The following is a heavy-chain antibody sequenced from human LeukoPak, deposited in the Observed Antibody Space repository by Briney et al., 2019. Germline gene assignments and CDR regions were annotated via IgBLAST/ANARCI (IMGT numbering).Heavy chain of an antibody. CDR3: AVPKYYYYGMDV. V-gene: IGHV3-21*01. Sequence: GGSLRLSCAASGFTFSSYSMNWVRQAPGKGLEWVSSISSSSSYIYYADSVKGRFTISRDNAKNSLYLQMNSLRAEDTAVYYCAVPKYYYYGMDVWGQGTTVTVSS. CDR1: GFTFSSYS. CDR2: ISSSSSYI. D-gene: IGHD2-2*01. J-gene: IGHJ6*02.